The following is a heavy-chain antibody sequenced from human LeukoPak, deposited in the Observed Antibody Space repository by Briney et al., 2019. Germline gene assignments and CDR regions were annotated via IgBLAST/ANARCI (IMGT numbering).Heavy chain of an antibody. J-gene: IGHJ6*02. D-gene: IGHD6-19*01. CDR2: ISYDGINK. Sequence: GGSLRLSCAASGFTFSSYGMHWVRQAPGKGLEWAAVISYDGINKYYADSVKGRFTVSRDNSKNTLYLQMNSLRAEDTAVYYCAKRQAVAALDYYGMDVWGQGTTVTVSS. CDR1: GFTFSSYG. V-gene: IGHV3-30*18. CDR3: AKRQAVAALDYYGMDV.